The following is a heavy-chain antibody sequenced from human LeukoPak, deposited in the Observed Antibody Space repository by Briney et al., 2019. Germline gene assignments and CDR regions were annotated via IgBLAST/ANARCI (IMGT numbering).Heavy chain of an antibody. CDR1: GFTVSSYW. D-gene: IGHD6-13*01. V-gene: IGHV3-7*01. CDR2: IKQDGSDK. CDR3: ARMTVYSSSWLAYYMDV. Sequence: QPGGSLRLSCAASGFTVSSYWMSWVRQVPGKGLEWVANIKQDGSDKYYVDSVKGRFTISRDNAKNSLYLQMNSQRAEDTAVYYCARMTVYSSSWLAYYMDVWGKGTTVTVSS. J-gene: IGHJ6*03.